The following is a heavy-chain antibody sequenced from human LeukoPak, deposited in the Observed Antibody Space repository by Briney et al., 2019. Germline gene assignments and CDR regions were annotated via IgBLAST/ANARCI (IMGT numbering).Heavy chain of an antibody. V-gene: IGHV3-21*01. Sequence: GGSLRLSCAASGFTFSSYWMSWVRQAPGKGLEWVSSISSSSSYIYYADSVKGRFTISRDNAKNSLYLQMNSLRAEDTAVYYCARDSAMIVVGSFDYWGQGTLVTVSS. CDR1: GFTFSSYW. J-gene: IGHJ4*02. D-gene: IGHD3-22*01. CDR2: ISSSSSYI. CDR3: ARDSAMIVVGSFDY.